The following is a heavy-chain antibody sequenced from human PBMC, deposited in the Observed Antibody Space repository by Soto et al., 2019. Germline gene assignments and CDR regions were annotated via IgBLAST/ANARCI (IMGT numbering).Heavy chain of an antibody. D-gene: IGHD3-16*01. J-gene: IGHJ4*02. CDR1: GFSLSTTGVG. V-gene: IGHV2-5*02. Sequence: QITLKESGPTLVKPTQTLTLTCTYSGFSLSTTGVGVGWIRQPPGKALEWLGIIYWDDDKRYSPSLKSRLTLTSDISKSQVVLTMTNMGPVDTATYFGAHTWGLPFDYWGPGNLVIVSS. CDR3: AHTWGLPFDY. CDR2: IYWDDDK.